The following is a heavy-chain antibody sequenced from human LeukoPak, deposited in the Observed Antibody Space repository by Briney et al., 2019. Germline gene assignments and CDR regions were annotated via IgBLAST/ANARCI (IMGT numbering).Heavy chain of an antibody. CDR1: GGSISSFF. V-gene: IGHV4-59*01. CDR2: MHYSGDS. Sequence: PSETLSLTCTVSGGSISSFFWSWIRQPPGKGLEWIGSMHYSGDSKYNPSLKSRVSLSIDTSKQQFSLRLSSVTAADTAVYYCARDPACSGGSCPSLDWGQGTLVTVSS. CDR3: ARDPACSGGSCPSLD. J-gene: IGHJ4*02. D-gene: IGHD2-15*01.